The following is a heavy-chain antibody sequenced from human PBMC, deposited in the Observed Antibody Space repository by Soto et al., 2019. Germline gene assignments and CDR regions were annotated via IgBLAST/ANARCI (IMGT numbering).Heavy chain of an antibody. Sequence: SETLSLTCTVSGGSISSSSYYWGWIRQPPGKGLEWIGSIYYSGSTYYNPSLKSRVTISVDTSKNQFSLKLSSVTAADTAVYYCARSMWGVGYSGYDQWCYIDYWGQGILVTVSS. CDR1: GGSISSSSYY. CDR2: IYYSGST. J-gene: IGHJ4*02. V-gene: IGHV4-39*01. D-gene: IGHD5-12*01. CDR3: ARSMWGVGYSGYDQWCYIDY.